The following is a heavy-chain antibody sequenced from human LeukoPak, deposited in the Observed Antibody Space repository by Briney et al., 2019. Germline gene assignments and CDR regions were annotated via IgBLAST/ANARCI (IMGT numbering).Heavy chain of an antibody. J-gene: IGHJ6*02. CDR3: ARVPADDYYYYYGMDV. V-gene: IGHV1-69*13. CDR2: IIPIFGTA. D-gene: IGHD2-2*01. Sequence: SVKVSCKASGGTFSSYAISWVRQAPGQELEWMEGIIPIFGTANYAQKFQGRVTITADESTSTAYMELSSLRSEDTAVYYCARVPADDYYYYYGMDVWGQGTTVTVSS. CDR1: GGTFSSYA.